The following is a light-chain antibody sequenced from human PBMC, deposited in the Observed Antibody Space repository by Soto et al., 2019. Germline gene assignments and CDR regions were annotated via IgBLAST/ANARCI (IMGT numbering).Light chain of an antibody. Sequence: IQMTQSPSSLPASVGDRISITCRSSQSIGTYLSWYQQKPGKAPKLLIYGASNLQSGVPSRFSGSGSETGFTLTISSIQPEDFATYYCQQSYSAPRTFGQGTKVDIK. J-gene: IGKJ2*01. CDR1: QSIGTY. CDR2: GAS. CDR3: QQSYSAPRT. V-gene: IGKV1-39*01.